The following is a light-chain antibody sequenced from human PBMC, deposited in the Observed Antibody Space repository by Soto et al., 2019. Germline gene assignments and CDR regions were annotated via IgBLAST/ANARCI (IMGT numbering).Light chain of an antibody. V-gene: IGKV3-15*01. CDR2: HAS. CDR1: QTIYSN. J-gene: IGKJ1*01. Sequence: IGMTQSPATLSVCPGERVTLSCRASQTIYSNVAWYQQRPGQSPRLLIYHASSRATGIPARFSGSGSGTEFTLTINSLQSEDFAVYYCQQYQNLWTFGQGTKVDIK. CDR3: QQYQNLWT.